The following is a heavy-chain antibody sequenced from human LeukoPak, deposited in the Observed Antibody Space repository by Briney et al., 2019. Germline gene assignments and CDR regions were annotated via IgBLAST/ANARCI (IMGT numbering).Heavy chain of an antibody. J-gene: IGHJ4*02. D-gene: IGHD4-23*01. V-gene: IGHV4-30-4*01. CDR3: ARAYYGGNPFTDY. Sequence: SETLSLTCTVSGGSISSGDYYRSWIRQPPGKGLEWIGYIYYSGSTYYNPSLKSRVTISVDTSKNQFSLKLSSVTAADTAVYYCARAYYGGNPFTDYWGQGTLVTVSS. CDR1: GGSISSGDYY. CDR2: IYYSGST.